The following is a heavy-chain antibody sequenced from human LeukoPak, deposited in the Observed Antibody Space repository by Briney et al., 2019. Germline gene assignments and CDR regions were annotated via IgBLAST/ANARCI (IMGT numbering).Heavy chain of an antibody. CDR2: IYHSGST. Sequence: PSETLSLTCTVSGYSISSGYYWGWIRPPPGKGLEWIGSIYHSGSTYYNPSLKSRVTISVDTSKNQFSLKLSSVTAADTAVYYCAGPQYYYDSSGYYPLGYWGQGTLVTVSS. CDR3: AGPQYYYDSSGYYPLGY. J-gene: IGHJ4*02. CDR1: GYSISSGYY. D-gene: IGHD3-22*01. V-gene: IGHV4-38-2*02.